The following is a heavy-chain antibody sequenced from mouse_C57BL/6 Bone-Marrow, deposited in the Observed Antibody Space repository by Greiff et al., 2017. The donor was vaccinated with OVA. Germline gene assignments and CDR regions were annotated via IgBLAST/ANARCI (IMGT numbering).Heavy chain of an antibody. J-gene: IGHJ2*01. CDR3: ARGAYGSRDYFDY. CDR2: INPSIGGT. V-gene: IGHV1-53*01. Sequence: QVHVKQPGTELVKPGASVKLSCKASGYTFTSYWMHWVKQRPGQGLEWIGNINPSIGGTNYNEKFKSKATLTVDKSSSTAYMQLSSLTSEDSAVYYCARGAYGSRDYFDYWGQGTTLTVSS. CDR1: GYTFTSYW. D-gene: IGHD1-1*01.